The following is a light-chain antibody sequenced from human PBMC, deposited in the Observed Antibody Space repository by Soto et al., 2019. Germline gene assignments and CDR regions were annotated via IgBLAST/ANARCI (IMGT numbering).Light chain of an antibody. V-gene: IGLV1-40*01. CDR1: SSNIGGGYD. CDR2: GNS. J-gene: IGLJ1*01. CDR3: QSYDSSLSGFYV. Sequence: QSVLTQPPSVSGAPGQRVTISCTGSSSNIGGGYDVHWYQQLPGTAPKLLLYGNSNRPSGVPDRFSGSKSGTSASLAITGLQAEDEADYYCQSYDSSLSGFYVFGTGTKLTVL.